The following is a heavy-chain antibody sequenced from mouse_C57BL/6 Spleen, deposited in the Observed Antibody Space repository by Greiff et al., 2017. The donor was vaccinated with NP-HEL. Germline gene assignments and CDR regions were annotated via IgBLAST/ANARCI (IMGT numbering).Heavy chain of an antibody. J-gene: IGHJ3*01. CDR2: ISDGGSYT. CDR1: GFTFSSYA. V-gene: IGHV5-4*01. D-gene: IGHD2-4*01. Sequence: EVKVEESGGGLVKPGGSLKLSCAASGFTFSSYAMSWVRQTPEKRLEWVATISDGGSYTYYPDNVKGRFTISRDNAKNNLYLQMSHLKSEDTAMYYCARDEEGYDYGAYWGQGTLVTVSA. CDR3: ARDEEGYDYGAY.